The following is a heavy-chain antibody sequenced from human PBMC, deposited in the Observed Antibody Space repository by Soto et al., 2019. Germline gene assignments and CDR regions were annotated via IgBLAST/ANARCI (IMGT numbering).Heavy chain of an antibody. CDR2: IWYDGSNK. V-gene: IGHV3-33*08. Sequence: VQLVESGGGLVKPGGSLRLSCAASGFTFSNAWMNWVRQAPGKGLEWVAVIWYDGSNKCYADSVKGRFTIPRDNSKNTLYLQMNSLRAEDTAVYYCARDEHSGSYPDYWGQGTLVTVSS. D-gene: IGHD1-26*01. CDR1: GFTFSNAW. CDR3: ARDEHSGSYPDY. J-gene: IGHJ4*02.